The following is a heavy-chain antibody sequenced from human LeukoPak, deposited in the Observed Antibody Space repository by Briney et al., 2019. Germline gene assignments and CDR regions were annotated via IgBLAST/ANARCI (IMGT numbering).Heavy chain of an antibody. CDR1: GGSISSYY. CDR2: IYYSGST. J-gene: IGHJ4*02. D-gene: IGHD3-10*01. CDR3: ARGSYYGSGSPLYYFDY. V-gene: IGHV4-59*12. Sequence: PSETLSLTCTVSGGSISSYYWSWIRQPPGKGLEWIGYIYYSGSTNYNPSLKSRVTISVDTSKNQFSLKLSSVTAADTAVYYCARGSYYGSGSPLYYFDYWGQGTLVTVSS.